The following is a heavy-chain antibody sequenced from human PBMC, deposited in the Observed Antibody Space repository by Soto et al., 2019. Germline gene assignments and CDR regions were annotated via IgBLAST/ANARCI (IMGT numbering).Heavy chain of an antibody. CDR2: IYYSGST. CDR1: GGSICSYY. J-gene: IGHJ4*01. D-gene: IGHD3-3*01. V-gene: IGHV4-59*08. Sequence: SETLSLTCTVSGGSICSYYWSWIRQPPGKGLEWIGYIYYSGSTNYNPSLKSRVTISVDTSKNQFSLKLSSVTAADTAVYYCARHISHYDFWSGYRPSAFDYWGQGTLVTVSS. CDR3: ARHISHYDFWSGYRPSAFDY.